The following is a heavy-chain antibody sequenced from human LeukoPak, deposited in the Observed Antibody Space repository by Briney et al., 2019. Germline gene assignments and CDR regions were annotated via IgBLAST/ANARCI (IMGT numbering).Heavy chain of an antibody. V-gene: IGHV3-30*02. CDR2: IWYGGSNK. Sequence: PGGSLRLSCAASGFTFSSYGMHWVRQAPGKGLEWVAVIWYGGSNKYYADSVKGRFTISRDNSKNTLYLQMNSLRAEDTAVYYCTKEGQNGSYPYYFDHWGQGTLVTVSS. CDR3: TKEGQNGSYPYYFDH. D-gene: IGHD1-26*01. CDR1: GFTFSSYG. J-gene: IGHJ4*02.